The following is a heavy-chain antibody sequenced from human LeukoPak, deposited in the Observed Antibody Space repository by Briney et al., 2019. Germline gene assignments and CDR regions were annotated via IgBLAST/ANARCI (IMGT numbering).Heavy chain of an antibody. D-gene: IGHD5-18*01. V-gene: IGHV3-30*12. Sequence: PGGSLRLSCAASGFTFSSYGMHWVRQAPGKGLEWVAVISYDGSNKYYADSVKSRFTISRDNAKNSLYLQMNSLRAEDTAVYYCARHDTAMATDYGMDVWGQGTTVTVSS. CDR2: ISYDGSNK. CDR1: GFTFSSYG. CDR3: ARHDTAMATDYGMDV. J-gene: IGHJ6*02.